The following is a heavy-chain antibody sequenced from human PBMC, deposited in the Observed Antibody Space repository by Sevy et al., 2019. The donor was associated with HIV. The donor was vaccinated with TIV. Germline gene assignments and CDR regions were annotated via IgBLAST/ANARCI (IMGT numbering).Heavy chain of an antibody. CDR3: ARDGIRRDYWHGLDV. V-gene: IGHV4-61*02. CDR1: GDSINNGNHW. D-gene: IGHD2-8*02. J-gene: IGHJ6*02. CDR2: IYRSGRS. Sequence: SETLSLTCTVFGDSINNGNHWWSWVRQPAGKGLEWIGRIYRSGRSIMYNPSLEGRVTISVDTSKNQFSLKVTSVIAADTAIYYCARDGIRRDYWHGLDVWGQGTTVTVSS.